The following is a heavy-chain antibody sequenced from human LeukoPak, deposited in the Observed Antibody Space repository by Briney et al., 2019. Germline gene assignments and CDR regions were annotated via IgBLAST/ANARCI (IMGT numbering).Heavy chain of an antibody. V-gene: IGHV3-11*03. CDR1: GLIFSDTY. D-gene: IGHD3-9*01. CDR2: IRTTAEGAKYA. Sequence: GESLRLSCAGSGLIFSDTYMNWVRQAPGKGLEWISNIRTTAEGAKYAYYADSVKGRVTISRDDGKNTLYLHMNSLRDDDTAVYYCATDQRYAFDYWGQGILVTVSS. CDR3: ATDQRYAFDY. J-gene: IGHJ4*02.